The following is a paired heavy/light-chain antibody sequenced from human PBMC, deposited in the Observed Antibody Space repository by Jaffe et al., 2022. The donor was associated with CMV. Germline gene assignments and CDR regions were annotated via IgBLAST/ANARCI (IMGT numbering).Light chain of an antibody. CDR3: QQYYSFPPG. CDR1: QGISSY. J-gene: IGKJ4*02. Sequence: VIWMTQSPSLLSASTGDRVTISCRMSQGISSYLAWYQQKPGKAPELLIYAASTLQSGVPSRFSGSGSGTDFTLTISCLQSEDFATYYCQQYYSFPPGFGGGTKVEIK. V-gene: IGKV1D-8*01. CDR2: AAS.
Heavy chain of an antibody. Sequence: EVQLVETGGGLIQPGGSLRLSCAASGFTVSSNYMSWVRQAPGKGLEWVSVIYSGGSTYYADSVKGRFTISRDNSKNTLYLQMNSLRAEDTAVYYCARTPRPQQQLVRRGYEYYMDVWGKGTTVTVSS. V-gene: IGHV3-53*02. D-gene: IGHD6-13*01. CDR3: ARTPRPQQQLVRRGYEYYMDV. J-gene: IGHJ6*03. CDR1: GFTVSSNY. CDR2: IYSGGST.